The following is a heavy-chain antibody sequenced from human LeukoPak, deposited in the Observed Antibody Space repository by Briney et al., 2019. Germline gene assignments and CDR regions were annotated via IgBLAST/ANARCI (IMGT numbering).Heavy chain of an antibody. V-gene: IGHV3-7*01. Sequence: HAGGSLRLSCAASGFTFSSYWMSWVRQAPGKGLEWVANIKQDGSEKYYVDSVKGRFTISRDNAKNSLYLQMNSLRAEDTAVYYCARAFETYYYGSGSFNFDYWGQGTLVTVSS. D-gene: IGHD3-10*01. CDR3: ARAFETYYYGSGSFNFDY. CDR2: IKQDGSEK. CDR1: GFTFSSYW. J-gene: IGHJ4*02.